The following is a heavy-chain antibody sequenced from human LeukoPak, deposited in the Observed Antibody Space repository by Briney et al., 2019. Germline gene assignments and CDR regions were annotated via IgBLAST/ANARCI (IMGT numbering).Heavy chain of an antibody. V-gene: IGHV3-7*01. Sequence: GGSLRLSCTASGLNFGTSWMSWVRQSPGKGLEFLANIRYDGTVKNYMDSVKGRFTISRDNPKNSLYLQMDSLRADDTAVYYCARDPDPSSFDYWGQGVLVTVSS. CDR1: GLNFGTSW. CDR2: IRYDGTVK. CDR3: ARDPDPSSFDY. D-gene: IGHD6-13*01. J-gene: IGHJ4*02.